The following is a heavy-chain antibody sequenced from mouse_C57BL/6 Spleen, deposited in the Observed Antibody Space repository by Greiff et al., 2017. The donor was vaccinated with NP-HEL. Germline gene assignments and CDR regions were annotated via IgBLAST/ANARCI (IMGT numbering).Heavy chain of an antibody. J-gene: IGHJ3*01. D-gene: IGHD2-4*01. CDR2: IDPEDGDT. CDR3: TKDDYVAWFAY. Sequence: VQLQQSGAELVRPGASVKLSCTASGFNIKDYYMHWVKQRPEQGLEWIGRIDPEDGDTEYAPKFQGKATMTADTSSNTAYLPLSSLTSEDTAVYYCTKDDYVAWFAYWGQGTLVTVSA. CDR1: GFNIKDYY. V-gene: IGHV14-1*01.